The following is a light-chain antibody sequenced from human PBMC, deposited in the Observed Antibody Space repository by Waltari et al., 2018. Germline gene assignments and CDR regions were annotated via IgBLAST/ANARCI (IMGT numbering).Light chain of an antibody. CDR3: QKYDFLPAT. Sequence: EIVLTQSPGTLSLSPGERATLSCRASQGVGKYLAWYQQRPGQAPRLLLYHTSISATVIPDWFSGGGSGTDFSLTIGRLEPEDFAVYYCQKYDFLPATFGQGTTVEIK. V-gene: IGKV3-20*01. CDR1: QGVGKY. J-gene: IGKJ1*01. CDR2: HTS.